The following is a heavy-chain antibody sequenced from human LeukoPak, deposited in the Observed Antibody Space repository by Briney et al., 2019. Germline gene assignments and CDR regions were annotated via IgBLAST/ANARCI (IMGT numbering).Heavy chain of an antibody. CDR1: GGSIIITNYY. CDR3: ARHPPYYDRIDY. D-gene: IGHD3-22*01. J-gene: IGHJ4*02. CDR2: IYDSGST. V-gene: IGHV4-39*01. Sequence: SETLSLTCTVSGGSIIITNYYWGWIRQPPGKGVEWIGCIYDSGSTYYYPSLKSRVTITVDTSKNQFSLKVSSVTAADTAVYYCARHPPYYDRIDYWGQGTLATVSS.